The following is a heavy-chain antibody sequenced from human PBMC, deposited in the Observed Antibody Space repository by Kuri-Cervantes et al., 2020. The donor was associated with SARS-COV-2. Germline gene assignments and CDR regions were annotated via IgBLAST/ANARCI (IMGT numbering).Heavy chain of an antibody. CDR2: INHSGST. CDR3: ARQNILDSAWFDP. J-gene: IGHJ5*02. CDR1: GGSFSGYY. Sequence: GSLRLSCAVYGGSFSGYYWSWIRQPPGKGLEWIGEINHSGSTNYNPSLKSRVTISLDTSKNHFSLRLTSVTAADTAVYYCARQNILDSAWFDPWGQGTLVTVSS. D-gene: IGHD5-12*01. V-gene: IGHV4-34*01.